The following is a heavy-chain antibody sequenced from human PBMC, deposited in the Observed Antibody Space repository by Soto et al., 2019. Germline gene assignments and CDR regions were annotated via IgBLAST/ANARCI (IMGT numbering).Heavy chain of an antibody. CDR1: GCSISSGDYY. CDR3: ARRTTVTTLDY. D-gene: IGHD4-4*01. J-gene: IGHJ4*02. V-gene: IGHV4-30-4*01. Sequence: SETLSLTCTFSGCSISSGDYYLSWIRQPPGKGLEWIGYIYYSGSTYYNPSLKSRVTISVDTSKNQFSLKLSSVTAADTAVYYCARRTTVTTLDYWGQGTLVTVSS. CDR2: IYYSGST.